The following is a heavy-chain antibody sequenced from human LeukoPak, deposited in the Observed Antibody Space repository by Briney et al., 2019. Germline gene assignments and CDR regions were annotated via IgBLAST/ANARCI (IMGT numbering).Heavy chain of an antibody. D-gene: IGHD6-19*01. CDR2: ISSSGSTI. CDR3: ARDHRWLGYYYYGMDV. J-gene: IGHJ6*02. Sequence: GGSLRLSCAASGFTFSDYYMSWIRQAPGKGLEWVSYISSSGSTIYYADSVKGRFTISRDNAKNSLYLQMNSLRAEDTAVYYCARDHRWLGYYYYGMDVWGQGTTVTVSS. V-gene: IGHV3-11*01. CDR1: GFTFSDYY.